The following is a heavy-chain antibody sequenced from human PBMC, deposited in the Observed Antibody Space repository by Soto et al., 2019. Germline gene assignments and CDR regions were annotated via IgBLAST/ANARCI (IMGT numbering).Heavy chain of an antibody. CDR2: IIPIFGTA. CDR3: ATNGMTTVTTFDY. V-gene: IGHV1-69*06. D-gene: IGHD4-4*01. CDR1: GGTFSSYA. Sequence: AASVKVSFKASGGTFSSYAISWVRQAPGQGLEWMGGIIPIFGTANYAQKFQGRVTITADKSTSTAYMELSSLRSEDTAVYYCATNGMTTVTTFDYWGQGTLVTVSS. J-gene: IGHJ4*02.